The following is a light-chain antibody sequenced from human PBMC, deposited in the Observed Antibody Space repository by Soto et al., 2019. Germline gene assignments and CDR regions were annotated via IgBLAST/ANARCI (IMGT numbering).Light chain of an antibody. V-gene: IGLV4-69*01. CDR3: QTWGSGIVV. CDR2: LNSDGSH. J-gene: IGLJ2*01. CDR1: SGHSNYA. Sequence: QPVLTQSPSASASLGASVKLTCTLSSGHSNYAIAWHQRQSEKGPRYLMKLNSDGSHSKGDGIPDRFSGSSSGAERYLTIPSLQSEDEADYYCQTWGSGIVVFGGGTKLPVL.